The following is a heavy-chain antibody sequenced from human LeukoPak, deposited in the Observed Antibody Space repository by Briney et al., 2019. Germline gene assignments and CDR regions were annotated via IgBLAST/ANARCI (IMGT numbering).Heavy chain of an antibody. CDR3: ARGAVPAAIHRAFDI. D-gene: IGHD2-2*01. CDR1: GGTFSSYA. CDR2: IIPIFGTA. J-gene: IGHJ3*02. Sequence: SVKVSCKASGGTFSSYAISWVRQAPGQGLEWMGGIIPIFGTANYAQKFQGRVTITADESTSTAYMELSSLRSEDTAVYYRARGAVPAAIHRAFDIWGQGTMVTVSS. V-gene: IGHV1-69*13.